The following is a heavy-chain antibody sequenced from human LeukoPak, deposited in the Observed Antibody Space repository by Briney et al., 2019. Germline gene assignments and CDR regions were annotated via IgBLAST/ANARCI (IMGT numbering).Heavy chain of an antibody. CDR3: AREGSGYSLFDY. Sequence: WIGRIYTSGSTNSNPSLKSRVTMSVDTSKNQFSLKLSSVTAADTAVYYCAREGSGYSLFDYWGQGTLVTVSS. CDR2: IYTSGST. J-gene: IGHJ4*02. V-gene: IGHV4-4*07. D-gene: IGHD3-22*01.